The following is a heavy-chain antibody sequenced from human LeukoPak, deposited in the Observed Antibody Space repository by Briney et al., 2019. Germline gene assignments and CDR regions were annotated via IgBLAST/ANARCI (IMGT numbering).Heavy chain of an antibody. J-gene: IGHJ4*02. CDR3: AKDRPSTWTGGYFDY. Sequence: HPGRTLSLSCAASGFTFDNYAMHWVRQAPGKGLEWVSGISWNSGTIGYADSVKGRFSISRDNAKNSLYLQMNSLRAEGTALYYCAKDRPSTWTGGYFDYWGQGTLATVSS. V-gene: IGHV3-9*01. CDR1: GFTFDNYA. CDR2: ISWNSGTI. D-gene: IGHD6-13*01.